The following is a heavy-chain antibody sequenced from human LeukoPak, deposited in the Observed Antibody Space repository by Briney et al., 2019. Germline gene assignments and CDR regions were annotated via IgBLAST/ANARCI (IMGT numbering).Heavy chain of an antibody. CDR1: GDSFNSYI. D-gene: IGHD6-19*01. CDR3: ARDRVAISVAGFDS. J-gene: IGHJ5*01. V-gene: IGHV1-69*08. Sequence: SVKVSCKASGDSFNSYILSWVRQAPGQGLEWMGRITPLLDKADYAQKFQGRITITADSSTSTAYMELSSLRSDDTAVYYCARDRVAISVAGFDSWGQGTLVIVSS. CDR2: ITPLLDKA.